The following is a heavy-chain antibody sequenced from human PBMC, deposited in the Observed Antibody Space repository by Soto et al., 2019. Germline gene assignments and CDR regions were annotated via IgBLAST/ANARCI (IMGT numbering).Heavy chain of an antibody. Sequence: QVQLVQSGAEVKKPGSSVKVSCKASGGSFGKSAINWVRQTPRQGLEWLGGFIPVYRTLNYAQKFQGRVTITADESTGTAYMTLSSLASDDTAVYYCATGVIWIRYFTVDSWGQGTRVTVSS. CDR1: GGSFGKSA. CDR3: ATGVIWIRYFTVDS. V-gene: IGHV1-69*01. CDR2: FIPVYRTL. D-gene: IGHD3-3*01. J-gene: IGHJ4*02.